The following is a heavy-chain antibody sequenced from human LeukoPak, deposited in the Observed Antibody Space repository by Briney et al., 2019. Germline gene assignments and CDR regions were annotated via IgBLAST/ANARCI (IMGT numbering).Heavy chain of an antibody. Sequence: GGSLRLSCAASGFTFSSYWMSWVRQAPGKGLEWVAKIKEDGSEKYYVDSVKGRFTISRDNAKNSLDLQMSSLRAEDTAVYYCARDAVTAITNYYYYGMDVWDQGTTVTVSS. V-gene: IGHV3-7*04. CDR1: GFTFSSYW. D-gene: IGHD2-21*02. CDR2: IKEDGSEK. CDR3: ARDAVTAITNYYYYGMDV. J-gene: IGHJ6*02.